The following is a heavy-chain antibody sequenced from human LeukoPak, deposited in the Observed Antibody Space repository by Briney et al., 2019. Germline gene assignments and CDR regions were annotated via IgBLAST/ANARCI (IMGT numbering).Heavy chain of an antibody. V-gene: IGHV3-21*01. J-gene: IGHJ4*02. CDR1: GFTFSSYS. D-gene: IGHD4-17*01. CDR3: ARSLSVTYLNLDS. Sequence: GGSLRLSCAASGFTFSSYSMNWVRQAPGKGLEWVSSISSSSSYIYHADSVKGRVTISRDNAKKSLYLQIDSLRVEDTAVYYCARSLSVTYLNLDSWGQGTLVTVSS. CDR2: ISSSSSYI.